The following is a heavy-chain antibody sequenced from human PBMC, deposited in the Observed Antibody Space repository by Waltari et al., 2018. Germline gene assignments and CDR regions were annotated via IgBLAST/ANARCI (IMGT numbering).Heavy chain of an antibody. CDR3: ARGDGYNLGDY. CDR2: INAGNGNT. Sequence: QLQLVQSGAEVKKPGASVKVSCKASGSTFTSYAMHWVRQAPGQRLEWMGWINAGNGNTKYSQKFQGRVTITRDTSASTAYMELSSLRSEDTAVYYCARGDGYNLGDYWGQGTLVTVSS. J-gene: IGHJ4*02. CDR1: GSTFTSYA. V-gene: IGHV1-3*01. D-gene: IGHD5-12*01.